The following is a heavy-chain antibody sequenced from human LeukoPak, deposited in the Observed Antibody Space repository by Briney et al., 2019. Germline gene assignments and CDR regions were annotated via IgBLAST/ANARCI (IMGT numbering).Heavy chain of an antibody. CDR2: ISGSGGST. Sequence: GGSLRLSCAAYGFTFSSYAMNWVRQAPGKGLEWVSFISGSGGSTYHVDSVKGRFTISRDNSKNTLYLQMNSLRAEDTAVYYCAKTPYVDIRMVTFDYWGQGALVTVSS. V-gene: IGHV3-23*01. D-gene: IGHD5-18*01. J-gene: IGHJ4*02. CDR3: AKTPYVDIRMVTFDY. CDR1: GFTFSSYA.